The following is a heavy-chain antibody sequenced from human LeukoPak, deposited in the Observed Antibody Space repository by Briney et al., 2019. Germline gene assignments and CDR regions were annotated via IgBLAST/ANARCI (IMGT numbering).Heavy chain of an antibody. V-gene: IGHV2-5*02. CDR3: AHSRGPYSSGWWFDY. Sequence: SGPTLLQPTPTLTLTCTFSGFSLSTSGVGVGWIRQPPGKALEWLALIYWDDDKRYNPSLKSRLTITKDTSKNQVVLTMTNMDPVDTATYYCAHSRGPYSSGWWFDYWGQGTLVTVSS. J-gene: IGHJ4*02. CDR1: GFSLSTSGVG. D-gene: IGHD6-19*01. CDR2: IYWDDDK.